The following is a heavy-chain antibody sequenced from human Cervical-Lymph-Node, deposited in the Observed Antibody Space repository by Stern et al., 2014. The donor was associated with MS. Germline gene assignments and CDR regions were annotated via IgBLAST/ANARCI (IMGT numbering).Heavy chain of an antibody. J-gene: IGHJ4*02. D-gene: IGHD2-15*01. CDR3: ARGRNGFGYDS. Sequence: QLQLQESGPGLVKPSQTLSLTCTVSGGPISSGTYYWSWIRQPAGKGLEWIGRIYTSGSTDYTSSLKSRVTISVAMSKNQLPLRLPHVTAADTAVYYCARGRNGFGYDSWGQGTLATVSP. CDR1: GGPISSGTYY. CDR2: IYTSGST. V-gene: IGHV4-61*02.